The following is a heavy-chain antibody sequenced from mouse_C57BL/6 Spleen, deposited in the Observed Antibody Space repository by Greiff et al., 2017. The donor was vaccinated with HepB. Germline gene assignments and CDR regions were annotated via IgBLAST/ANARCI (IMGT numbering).Heavy chain of an antibody. CDR3: ARGGTYYYGSSYAWFAY. Sequence: QVQLQQPGAELVKPGASVKMSCKASGYTFTSYWITWVKQRPGQGLEWIGDIYPGSGSTNYNEKFKSKATLTVDTSSSTAYMQLSSLTSEDSAVYYCARGGTYYYGSSYAWFAYWGQGTLVTVSA. J-gene: IGHJ3*01. CDR1: GYTFTSYW. V-gene: IGHV1-55*01. D-gene: IGHD1-1*01. CDR2: IYPGSGST.